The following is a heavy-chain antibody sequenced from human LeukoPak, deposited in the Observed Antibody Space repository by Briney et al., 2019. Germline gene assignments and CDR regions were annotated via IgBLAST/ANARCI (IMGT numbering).Heavy chain of an antibody. CDR3: ARDIYGITGVPDY. J-gene: IGHJ4*02. CDR2: IWSDGSKT. Sequence: GGSLRLSCVASGFTFSSYGMHWVRQAPGKGLEWVSVIWSDGSKTFYADSVKGRFTISRDNSKNTLYLQMNSLRAEDTAMYYCARDIYGITGVPDYWGQGTLVTVSS. D-gene: IGHD1-14*01. CDR1: GFTFSSYG. V-gene: IGHV3-33*01.